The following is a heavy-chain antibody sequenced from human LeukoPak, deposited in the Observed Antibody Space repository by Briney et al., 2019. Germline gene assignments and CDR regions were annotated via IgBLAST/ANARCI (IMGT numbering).Heavy chain of an antibody. CDR1: GGFFSSYY. D-gene: IGHD5-12*01. V-gene: IGHV4-59*07. CDR2: SYYSGSK. Sequence: PSHTLSLPCTVCGGFFSSYYWHWIRQPPAKGLEWIGYSYYSGSKKYHLSLKSRVTISVDTSKNQFSLKLSSVTDADTAVYYCARFETTRGYGWFEPWGQGTLANVS. J-gene: IGHJ5*02. CDR3: ARFETTRGYGWFEP.